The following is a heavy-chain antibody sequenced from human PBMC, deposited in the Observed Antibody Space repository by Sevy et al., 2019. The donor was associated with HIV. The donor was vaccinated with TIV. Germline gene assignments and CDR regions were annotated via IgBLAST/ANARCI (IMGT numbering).Heavy chain of an antibody. CDR1: SYSISSGHY. J-gene: IGHJ5*02. D-gene: IGHD5-18*01. V-gene: IGHV4-38-2*01. CDR2: IYHTGST. CDR3: ARQSGHSYNWFDP. Sequence: SETLSLTCAVSSYSISSGHYWGWIRQPPGKGLEWFGSIYHTGSTYYNLSLRSRVTISVDTSKNQCSLKLSSATAADTAVYYCARQSGHSYNWFDPWGQGTLVTVSS.